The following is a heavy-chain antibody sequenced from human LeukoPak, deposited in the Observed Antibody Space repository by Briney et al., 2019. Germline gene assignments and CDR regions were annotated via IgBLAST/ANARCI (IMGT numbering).Heavy chain of an antibody. CDR1: GFTFSSYA. D-gene: IGHD6-19*01. J-gene: IGHJ4*02. Sequence: PGGSLRLSCAASGFTFSSYAMSWVRQAPGKGLEWVSAISGTADKTSYTDSVKGRFTISRDNSKNTVHLQMNSLRVEDTAVYYCAKKQWLVRSSGNYFDYWGQGTLVTVSS. V-gene: IGHV3-23*01. CDR2: ISGTADKT. CDR3: AKKQWLVRSSGNYFDY.